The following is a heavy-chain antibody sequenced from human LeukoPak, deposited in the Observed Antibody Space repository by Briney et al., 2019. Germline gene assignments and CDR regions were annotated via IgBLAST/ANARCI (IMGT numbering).Heavy chain of an antibody. V-gene: IGHV3-53*01. CDR2: IFSGDNT. CDR3: ARERGVVTGSWDYYYGMDV. Sequence: GGSLRLSCAASGFTFSSYAMSWVRQAPGKGLEWVSVIFSGDNTYYADSVKGRFTISRDNSKNTLYLRMDTLRAEDTAVYYCARERGVVTGSWDYYYGMDVWGQGTTVTVSS. J-gene: IGHJ6*02. CDR1: GFTFSSYA. D-gene: IGHD3-9*01.